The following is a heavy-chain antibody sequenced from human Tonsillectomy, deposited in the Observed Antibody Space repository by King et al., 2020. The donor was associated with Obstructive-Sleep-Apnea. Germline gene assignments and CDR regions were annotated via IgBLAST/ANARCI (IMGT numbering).Heavy chain of an antibody. CDR3: ARGRAGGAPGVFDY. CDR2: VYYSGTT. Sequence: VQLQQSGPGLVKPSETLSLICSVSGDSLSGYFWTWIRQSPGKGLEWIGFVYYSGTTNYNPSLKSRVTISIDTSKNQFSLNLNSVTAADTAVYFCARGRAGGAPGVFDYWGQGTLVTVSS. J-gene: IGHJ4*02. D-gene: IGHD3-10*01. V-gene: IGHV4-59*01. CDR1: GDSLSGYF.